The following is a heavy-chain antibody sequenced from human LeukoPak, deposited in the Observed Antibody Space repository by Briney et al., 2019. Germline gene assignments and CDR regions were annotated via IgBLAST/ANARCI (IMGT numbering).Heavy chain of an antibody. Sequence: TSQTLSLTCTVSGGSISSGGYYWSWIRQHPGKGLGWIGYIYYSGSTYYNPSLKSRVTISVDTSKNQFSLKLGSVTAADTAVYYCAREHLYNWFDPWGQGTLVTVSS. CDR1: GGSISSGGYY. V-gene: IGHV4-31*03. CDR3: AREHLYNWFDP. J-gene: IGHJ5*02. CDR2: IYYSGST.